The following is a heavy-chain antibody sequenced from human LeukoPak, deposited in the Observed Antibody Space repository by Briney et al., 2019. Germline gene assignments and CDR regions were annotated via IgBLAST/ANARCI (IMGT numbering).Heavy chain of an antibody. J-gene: IGHJ4*02. CDR1: GFTFSSYW. V-gene: IGHV3-7*01. D-gene: IGHD6-13*01. Sequence: GGSLRLSCVVSGFTFSSYWMSWVRQAPGKGLEWVANIKEDGSGIYYVDSVEGRFTISRDNAKKSLSLQMNSLRAEDTAVYYCAILAAAGTGFDYWGQGTRVTVSS. CDR3: AILAAAGTGFDY. CDR2: IKEDGSGI.